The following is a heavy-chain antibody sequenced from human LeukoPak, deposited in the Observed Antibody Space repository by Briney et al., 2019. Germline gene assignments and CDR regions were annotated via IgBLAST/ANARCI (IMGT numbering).Heavy chain of an antibody. V-gene: IGHV3-23*01. J-gene: IGHJ4*02. CDR2: ISGSGGST. Sequence: PGGSLRLSCAASGFTFSSYAMSWVRQAPGKGLEWVLAISGSGGSTYYADSVKGRFTISRDNSKNTLYLQMNSLRAEDTAVYYCAKGRDYYGSGSYSGIDYWGQGTLVTVSS. CDR3: AKGRDYYGSGSYSGIDY. CDR1: GFTFSSYA. D-gene: IGHD3-10*01.